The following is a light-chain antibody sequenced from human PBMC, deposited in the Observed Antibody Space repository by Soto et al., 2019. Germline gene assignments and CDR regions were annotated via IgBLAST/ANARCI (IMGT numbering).Light chain of an antibody. CDR1: QSVSSY. CDR3: QQRSNWPST. J-gene: IGKJ4*01. V-gene: IGKV3-11*01. CDR2: DAS. Sequence: EIVLTQSPATLSLSPGNRATLSSRASQSVSSYLAWYQQKPGQVPRLLIYDASNRATGIPARFSGSGSGTDFTLTITSLEPEDFAVYYCQQRSNWPSTFGGGTKVEIK.